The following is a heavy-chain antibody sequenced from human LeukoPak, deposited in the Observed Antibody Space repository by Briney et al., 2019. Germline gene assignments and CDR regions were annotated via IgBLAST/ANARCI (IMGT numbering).Heavy chain of an antibody. CDR2: IIPIFGTA. D-gene: IGHD4-17*01. V-gene: IGHV1-69*13. CDR3: AREDPTVTTHFDY. J-gene: IGHJ4*02. Sequence: GASVKVSCKASGGTFSSYAISWVRQAPGQGLEWMGGIIPIFGTANYAQKFQGRVTITADESTSTAYMELSSLRSEDTAVYYCAREDPTVTTHFDYWGQGTLVTVSS. CDR1: GGTFSSYA.